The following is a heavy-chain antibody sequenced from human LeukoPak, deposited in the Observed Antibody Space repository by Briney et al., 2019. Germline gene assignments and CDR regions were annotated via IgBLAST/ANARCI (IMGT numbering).Heavy chain of an antibody. D-gene: IGHD1-26*01. CDR1: GYTFTIYG. CDR2: ISAYNGNT. V-gene: IGHV1-18*01. Sequence: ASVTVSCKDSGYTFTIYGISWVRQAPGQGLERMGWISAYNGNTNYAQKLQGRVTMTTDTSTSTAYMELRSLRSDDTAVYYCARDLGLQTFEYSGSYFDLWGQGTLVTVSS. CDR3: ARDLGLQTFEYSGSYFDL. J-gene: IGHJ4*02.